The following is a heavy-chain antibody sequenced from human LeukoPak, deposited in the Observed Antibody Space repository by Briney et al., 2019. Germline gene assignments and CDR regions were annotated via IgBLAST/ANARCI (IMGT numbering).Heavy chain of an antibody. CDR2: ISGSGTTI. Sequence: GGSLRLSCAASGFTLNDYYMSWIRQAPGKGLEWISYISGSGTTIYYADSVKGRFTISRDTAKNSLFLQISGLRVDDTAVYYCARDSPSSPMGLFDPWGQGTLVTVSS. J-gene: IGHJ5*02. D-gene: IGHD3-16*01. CDR3: ARDSPSSPMGLFDP. V-gene: IGHV3-11*04. CDR1: GFTLNDYY.